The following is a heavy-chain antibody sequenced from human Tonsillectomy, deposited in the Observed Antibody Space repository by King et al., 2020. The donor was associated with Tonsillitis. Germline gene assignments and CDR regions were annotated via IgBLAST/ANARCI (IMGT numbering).Heavy chain of an antibody. Sequence: DVQLVESGAEVKKPGESLRISCKGSGYSFTSYWISWVRQMPGKGLEWMGRIDPSDSYTNYSPSFQGHVTISADKSISTAYLQWSSLKASDTAMYYCARGHVWGSYRPGDDAFDIWGQGTMVTVSS. D-gene: IGHD3-16*02. CDR2: IDPSDSYT. J-gene: IGHJ3*02. CDR1: GYSFTSYW. V-gene: IGHV5-10-1*03. CDR3: ARGHVWGSYRPGDDAFDI.